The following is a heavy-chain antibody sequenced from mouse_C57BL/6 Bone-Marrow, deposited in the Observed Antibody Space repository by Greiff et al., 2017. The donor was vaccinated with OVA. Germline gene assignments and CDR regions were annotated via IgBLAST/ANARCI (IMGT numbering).Heavy chain of an antibody. CDR3: APAWFAY. J-gene: IGHJ3*01. V-gene: IGHV2-2*01. CDR2: IWSGGST. Sequence: VKLMESGPGLVQPSQSLSITCTVSGFSLTSYGVHWVRQSPGKGLEWLGVIWSGGSTDNNAAFISRLSISKDNSKSQVFFKMNSLQADDTAIDYCAPAWFAYWGKGTLVTVSA. CDR1: GFSLTSYG.